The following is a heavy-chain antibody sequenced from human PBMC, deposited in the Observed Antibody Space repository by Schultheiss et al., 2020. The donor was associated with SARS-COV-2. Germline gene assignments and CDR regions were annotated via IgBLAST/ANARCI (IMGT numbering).Heavy chain of an antibody. CDR2: ISGTGGTT. J-gene: IGHJ4*02. CDR3: AKDGQLGALYYFDY. V-gene: IGHV3-23*01. CDR1: GFTFSRYA. Sequence: GGSLRLSCAASGFTFSRYAMSWVRQAPGKGLELVSGISGTGGTTYYTDSVKGRFTISRDDSKNTLYLQVNSLRAEDTAIYYCAKDGQLGALYYFDYWGQGTPVTVSS. D-gene: IGHD1-26*01.